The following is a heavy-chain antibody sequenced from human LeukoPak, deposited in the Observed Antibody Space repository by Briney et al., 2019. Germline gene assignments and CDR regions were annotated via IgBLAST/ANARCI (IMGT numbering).Heavy chain of an antibody. CDR3: ARGPGWELLYYYYYMDV. V-gene: IGHV1-2*02. CDR1: GYTLTGYY. CDR2: INPNSGGT. Sequence: ASVKVSCKASGYTLTGYYMHWVRQAPGQGLEWMGWINPNSGGTNYAQKFQGRVTMTRDTSISTAYMELSRLRSDDTAVYYCARGPGWELLYYYYYMDVWGKGTTVTVSS. D-gene: IGHD1-26*01. J-gene: IGHJ6*03.